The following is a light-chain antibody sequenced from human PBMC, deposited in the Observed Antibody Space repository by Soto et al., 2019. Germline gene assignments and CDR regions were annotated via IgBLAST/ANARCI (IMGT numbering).Light chain of an antibody. Sequence: QSALTQPPSASGSPGQSVTISCTGTSSDVGGYNYVSWYQQHPGKVPKLMIYEVSKRPSGVPDRFSGSKSGDTASLTVSGLQAEDEADYYCCSYAGSSSDVFGTGTKLTVL. CDR2: EVS. CDR1: SSDVGGYNY. J-gene: IGLJ1*01. V-gene: IGLV2-8*01. CDR3: CSYAGSSSDV.